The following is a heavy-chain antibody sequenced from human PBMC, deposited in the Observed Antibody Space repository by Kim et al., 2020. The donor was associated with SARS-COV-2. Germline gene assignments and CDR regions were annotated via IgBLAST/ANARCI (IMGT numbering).Heavy chain of an antibody. CDR2: ISGSGGST. V-gene: IGHV3-23*01. CDR1: GFTFSSYA. CDR3: AKDRVSSWYSPDAFDI. Sequence: GGSLRLSCAASGFTFSSYAMSWVRQAPGKGLECVSAISGSGGSTYYADSVKGRFTISRDNSKNTLYLQMNSLRAEDTAVYYCAKDRVSSWYSPDAFDIWGQGTMVTVSS. D-gene: IGHD6-13*01. J-gene: IGHJ3*02.